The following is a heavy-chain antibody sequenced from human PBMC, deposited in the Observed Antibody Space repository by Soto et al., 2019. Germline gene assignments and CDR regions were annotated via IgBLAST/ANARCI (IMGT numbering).Heavy chain of an antibody. D-gene: IGHD5-18*01. CDR3: ARYRGYSYGSMGYYYYGMDV. CDR2: ISAYNGNT. V-gene: IGHV1-18*01. Sequence: ASVKVSCKASGGTFSSYAISWVRQAPGQRLEWMGWISAYNGNTNYAQKLQGRVTMTTDTSTSTAYMELRSLRSDDTAVYYCARYRGYSYGSMGYYYYGMDVWGQGTTVTVSS. CDR1: GGTFSSYA. J-gene: IGHJ6*02.